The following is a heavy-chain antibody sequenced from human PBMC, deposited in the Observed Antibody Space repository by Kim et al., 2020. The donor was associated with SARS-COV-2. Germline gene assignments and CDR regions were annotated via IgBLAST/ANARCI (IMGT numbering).Heavy chain of an antibody. D-gene: IGHD2-2*01. J-gene: IGHJ4*02. V-gene: IGHV1-46*01. Sequence: QKFQGRGTMTRDTSTSTVYMELSSLRSEDTAVYYCARGGCSSTSCYQLDYWGQGTLVTVSS. CDR3: ARGGCSSTSCYQLDY.